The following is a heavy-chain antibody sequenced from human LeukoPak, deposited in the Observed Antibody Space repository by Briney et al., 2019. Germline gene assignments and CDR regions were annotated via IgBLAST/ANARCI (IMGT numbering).Heavy chain of an antibody. J-gene: IGHJ5*02. CDR2: ISRNGIYI. V-gene: IGHV3-21*01. CDR1: GFTFNNYT. D-gene: IGHD2-15*01. Sequence: GGSLRLSCAASGFTFNNYTMNWVRQAPGKGLEWVSSISRNGIYIKYVDSVKGRFTVSRDNAKNSLYLQMNSLRAEDTAVYYFARDGLPATVANWFDPGGQGTLVTVSS. CDR3: ARDGLPATVANWFDP.